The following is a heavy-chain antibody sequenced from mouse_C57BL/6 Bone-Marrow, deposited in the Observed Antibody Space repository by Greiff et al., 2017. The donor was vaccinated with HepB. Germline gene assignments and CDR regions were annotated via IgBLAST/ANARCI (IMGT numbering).Heavy chain of an antibody. V-gene: IGHV7-1*01. Sequence: EVNVVESGGGLVQSGRSLRLSCATSGFTFSDFYMEWVRQAPGKGLEWIAASRNKANDYTTEYSASVKGRFIVSRDTSQSILYLQMNALRAEDTAIYYCARAFSGYFDYWGQGTTLTVSS. J-gene: IGHJ2*01. CDR3: ARAFSGYFDY. D-gene: IGHD4-1*01. CDR2: SRNKANDYTT. CDR1: GFTFSDFY.